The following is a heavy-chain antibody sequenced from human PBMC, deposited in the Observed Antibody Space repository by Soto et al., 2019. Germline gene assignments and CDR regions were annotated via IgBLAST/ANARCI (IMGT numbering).Heavy chain of an antibody. CDR1: GFTFSSYA. CDR2: ISGSGGST. Sequence: EVQLLESGGGLVQPGGSLRLSCAASGFTFSSYAMSWVRQAPGKGLEWVSAISGSGGSTYYADSVKGRFTISRDNSKNALYLQMNSLRAEDTAVFYCAKDSATFGRFENWGQGTLVTVSS. D-gene: IGHD3-3*01. J-gene: IGHJ4*02. CDR3: AKDSATFGRFEN. V-gene: IGHV3-23*01.